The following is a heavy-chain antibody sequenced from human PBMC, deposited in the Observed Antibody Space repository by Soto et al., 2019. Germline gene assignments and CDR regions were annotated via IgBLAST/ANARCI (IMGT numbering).Heavy chain of an antibody. Sequence: QVQLQESGPGLLKPSQTLSLTCTVSGGSISTCGYYWTWIRQHPGKVLEWIGYLYSSGSTYYNPSLKSRVTISVDTSKNQFSLKLSSVTAAETAVYYGARGLSVTLFDNWGQGTLVTVSS. D-gene: IGHD4-17*01. J-gene: IGHJ4*02. CDR1: GGSISTCGYY. CDR3: ARGLSVTLFDN. CDR2: LYSSGST. V-gene: IGHV4-31*03.